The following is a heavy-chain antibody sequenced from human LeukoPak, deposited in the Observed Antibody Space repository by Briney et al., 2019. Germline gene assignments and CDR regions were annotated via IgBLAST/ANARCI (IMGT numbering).Heavy chain of an antibody. CDR3: AREGIAAAGKGAPFDY. D-gene: IGHD6-13*01. CDR1: GFTVSSNY. Sequence: GGSLRLSCAASGFTVSSNYMSWVRQAPGKGLEWVSVIYSGDSTYYADSVKGRFTISRDNSKNTLYLQMNSLRAEDTAVYYCAREGIAAAGKGAPFDYWGQGTLVTVSS. V-gene: IGHV3-53*01. CDR2: IYSGDST. J-gene: IGHJ4*02.